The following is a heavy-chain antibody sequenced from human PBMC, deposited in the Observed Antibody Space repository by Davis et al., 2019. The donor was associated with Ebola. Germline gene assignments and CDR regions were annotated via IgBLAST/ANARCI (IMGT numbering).Heavy chain of an antibody. D-gene: IGHD3-22*01. Sequence: ASVKVSCKASGYSFTGYYMHWVRQAPGQGLEWMGWISAYNGNTKYAQSLQGRVTMTTDTSTSTAYMELRSLRSDDTAVYYCARVDFRDSSGYSYHYYYMDVWGKGTTVTVSS. J-gene: IGHJ6*03. CDR3: ARVDFRDSSGYSYHYYYMDV. CDR2: ISAYNGNT. CDR1: GYSFTGYY. V-gene: IGHV1-18*04.